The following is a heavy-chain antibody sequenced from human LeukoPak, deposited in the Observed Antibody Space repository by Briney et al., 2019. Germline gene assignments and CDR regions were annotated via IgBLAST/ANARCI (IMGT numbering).Heavy chain of an antibody. J-gene: IGHJ6*02. CDR2: IKQDGSEE. V-gene: IGHV3-7*01. CDR1: GFTFSSYW. D-gene: IGHD6-13*01. CDR3: ARDIRSGSSWYPYYYGMDV. Sequence: GGSLRLSCAASGFTFSSYWMSWVRQAPGEGLEWVANIKQDGSEEYYVDSVKGRFTISRDNAKNSLYLQMNSLRAEDTAVYYCARDIRSGSSWYPYYYGMDVWGQGTTVTVSS.